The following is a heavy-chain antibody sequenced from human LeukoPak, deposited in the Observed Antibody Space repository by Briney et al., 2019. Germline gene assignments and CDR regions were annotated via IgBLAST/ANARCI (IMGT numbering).Heavy chain of an antibody. CDR3: AKDLSPIVAMGV. D-gene: IGHD5-12*01. V-gene: IGHV3-30*18. CDR1: GFTFGSYG. J-gene: IGHJ6*02. CDR2: ISYDGSDK. Sequence: GGSLRLSCAASGFTFGSYGMHWVRQAPGKGLEWVAVISYDGSDKYYADSVKGRFTISRDNSKNTLYLQMNSLRAEDTAVYYCAKDLSPIVAMGVWGQGTTVTVSS.